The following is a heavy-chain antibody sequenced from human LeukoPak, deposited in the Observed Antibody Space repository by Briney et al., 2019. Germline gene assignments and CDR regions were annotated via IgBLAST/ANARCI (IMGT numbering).Heavy chain of an antibody. CDR3: ASLNDYSNYYYYYYMDV. Sequence: PGGSLRLSCAASGFTFSNYSMNWVRQAPGKGLEWVSSISSSSYIYYADSVKGRFTISRDNAKSSLYLQMNSLRAEDTAVYYCASLNDYSNYYYYYYMDVWGKGTTVTVSS. J-gene: IGHJ6*03. CDR1: GFTFSNYS. CDR2: ISSSSYI. D-gene: IGHD4-11*01. V-gene: IGHV3-21*01.